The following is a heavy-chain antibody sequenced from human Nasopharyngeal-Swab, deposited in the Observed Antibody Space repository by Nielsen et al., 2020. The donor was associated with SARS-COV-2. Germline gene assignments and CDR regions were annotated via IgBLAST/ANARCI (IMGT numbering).Heavy chain of an antibody. CDR1: GFTFSSYS. J-gene: IGHJ4*02. V-gene: IGHV3-21*01. CDR3: ARDRITIFGVEKPFDC. Sequence: GGSLRLSCAASGFTFSSYSMNWVRQAPGKGLEWVSSISSSSSYIYYADSVKGRFTISRDNAKNSLYLQMNSLRAEDTAVYYCARDRITIFGVEKPFDCWGQGTLVTVFS. D-gene: IGHD3-3*01. CDR2: ISSSSSYI.